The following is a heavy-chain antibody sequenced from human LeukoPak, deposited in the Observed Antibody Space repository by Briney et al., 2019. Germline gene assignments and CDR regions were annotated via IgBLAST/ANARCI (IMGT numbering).Heavy chain of an antibody. CDR3: AREGPITMIDYYYYGMDV. Sequence: QVQLVESGGGVVQPGRSLRLSCAASGFTFSSYAMHWVRQAPGKGLEWVAVISYDGSNKYYADSVKGRFTISRDNSKNTLYLQMNSLRAEDTAVYYCAREGPITMIDYYYYGMDVWGQGTTVTASS. V-gene: IGHV3-30-3*01. CDR2: ISYDGSNK. D-gene: IGHD3-22*01. J-gene: IGHJ6*02. CDR1: GFTFSSYA.